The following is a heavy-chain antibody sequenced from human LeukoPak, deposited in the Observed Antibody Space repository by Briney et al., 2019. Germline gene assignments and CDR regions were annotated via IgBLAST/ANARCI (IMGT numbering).Heavy chain of an antibody. CDR1: GYTFTNYG. J-gene: IGHJ5*02. CDR3: AREXYXTGYSWSDL. Sequence: GASVKVSCKASGYTFTNYGFSWVRQAPGQGLEWLGCISAYNGNTNYAQRLHGRVTITTDTSTSTVYMELRSLRSDDTATYYCAREXYXTGYSWSDLXGQGTLVTVSS. CDR2: ISAYNGNT. V-gene: IGHV1-18*01. D-gene: IGHD3-9*01.